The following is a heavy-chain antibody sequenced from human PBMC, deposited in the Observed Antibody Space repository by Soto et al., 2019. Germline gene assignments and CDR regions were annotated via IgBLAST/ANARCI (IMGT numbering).Heavy chain of an antibody. V-gene: IGHV3-30-3*01. J-gene: IGHJ4*02. CDR2: ISYDGSNK. D-gene: IGHD5-18*01. CDR3: ARDGGYSYGPFNY. CDR1: GFTFSSYA. Sequence: GGSLRLSCAASGFTFSSYAMHWVRQAPGKGLEWVAVISYDGSNKYYADSVKGRFTISRDNSKNTLYLQMNSLRAEDTAVYYCARDGGYSYGPFNYWGQGTLVTVSS.